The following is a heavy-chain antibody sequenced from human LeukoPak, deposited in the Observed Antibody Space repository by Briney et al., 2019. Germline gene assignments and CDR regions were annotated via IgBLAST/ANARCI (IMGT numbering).Heavy chain of an antibody. CDR1: TNRLTYYG. J-gene: IGHJ3*02. CDR2: IYPGDSGT. Sequence: GESLKISCKGSTNRLTYYGIAWVRQTPGKGLEWMGIIYPGDSGTRYNPSFDGQVSISVDRSISTAYLQWTSLKASDTAMYYCARNDAFDIWGQGTMVTV. V-gene: IGHV5-51*01. CDR3: ARNDAFDI.